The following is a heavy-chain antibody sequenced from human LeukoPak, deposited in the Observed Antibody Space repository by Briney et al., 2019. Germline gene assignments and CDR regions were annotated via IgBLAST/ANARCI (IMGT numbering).Heavy chain of an antibody. Sequence: GASVKVSCKASGYTFTSYAMNWVRQAPGQGLEWMGWINTNTGNPTYAQGFTGRFVFSLDTSVSTAYLQISSLKAEDTAVYYCARAPPYYDFWSGYFLSGDDYWGQGTLVTVSS. J-gene: IGHJ4*02. CDR2: INTNTGNP. CDR1: GYTFTSYA. V-gene: IGHV7-4-1*02. D-gene: IGHD3-3*01. CDR3: ARAPPYYDFWSGYFLSGDDY.